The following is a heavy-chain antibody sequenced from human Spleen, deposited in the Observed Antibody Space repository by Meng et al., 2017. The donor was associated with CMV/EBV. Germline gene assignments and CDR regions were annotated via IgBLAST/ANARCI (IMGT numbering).Heavy chain of an antibody. D-gene: IGHD6-13*01. CDR3: AKGLLQYSSSWYRVEPNYYYYGMDV. Sequence: GGSLRLSCAASGFTFRSYAMSWVRQGPGKGLEWVSGISGSGGSTYYADSVKGRFATSRDNSKNTLYLQMNSLRAEDTAVYYCAKGLLQYSSSWYRVEPNYYYYGMDVWGQGTTVTVSS. CDR1: GFTFRSYA. J-gene: IGHJ6*02. CDR2: ISGSGGST. V-gene: IGHV3-23*01.